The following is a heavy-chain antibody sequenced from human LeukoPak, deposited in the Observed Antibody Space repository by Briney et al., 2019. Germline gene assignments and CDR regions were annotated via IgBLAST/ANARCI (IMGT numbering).Heavy chain of an antibody. V-gene: IGHV4-59*12. J-gene: IGHJ5*02. CDR2: IYYSGST. CDR1: GDSISSKY. Sequence: SETLSLTCTVSGDSISSKYWSWIRQPPGKGQEWIGYIYYSGSTNYNPSLKSRVTISVDTSKNQFSLKLGSVTAADTAVYYCARDGIITGWFDPWGQGTLVTVSS. CDR3: ARDGIITGWFDP. D-gene: IGHD1-14*01.